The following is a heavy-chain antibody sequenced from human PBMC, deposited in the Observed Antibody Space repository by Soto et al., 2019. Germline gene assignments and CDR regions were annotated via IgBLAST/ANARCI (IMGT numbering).Heavy chain of an antibody. Sequence: GGSLRLSCAASGFTFSSYGMHWVRQAPGTGLEWVAVIWYDGSNKYYADSVKGRFTISRDNSKNTLYLQMNSLRAEDTAVYYCAREGFYSYGSLYYYYGMDVWGQGTTVTVSS. V-gene: IGHV3-33*01. D-gene: IGHD5-18*01. J-gene: IGHJ6*02. CDR1: GFTFSSYG. CDR3: AREGFYSYGSLYYYYGMDV. CDR2: IWYDGSNK.